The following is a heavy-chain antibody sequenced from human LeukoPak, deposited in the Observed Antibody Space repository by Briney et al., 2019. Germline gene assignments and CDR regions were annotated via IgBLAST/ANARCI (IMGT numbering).Heavy chain of an antibody. CDR1: GGSISSGSYN. J-gene: IGHJ5*02. D-gene: IGHD6-13*01. CDR3: ASEVAAAGFDP. Sequence: SETLSLTCTVSGGSISSGSYNWSWIRQPAGKGLEWIGRIYTSGSTNYNPSLKSRVTMSVDTSKNQFSLKLSSVTAADTAVYYCASEVAAAGFDPWGQGTLVTVSS. V-gene: IGHV4-61*02. CDR2: IYTSGST.